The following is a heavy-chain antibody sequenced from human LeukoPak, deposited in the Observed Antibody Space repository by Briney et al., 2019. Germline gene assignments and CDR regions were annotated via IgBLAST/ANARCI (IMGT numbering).Heavy chain of an antibody. CDR3: ARGGLALVAANYYYYMDV. CDR2: IIPIFGTA. Sequence: SVKVSCKASGGTFSSYAISWVRQAPGQGLEWMGGIIPIFGTANYAQKFQGRVTITTDESTSTAYMELSSLRSEDTAVYYCARGGLALVAANYYYYMDVWGKGTTVTVSS. D-gene: IGHD2-15*01. CDR1: GGTFSSYA. V-gene: IGHV1-69*05. J-gene: IGHJ6*03.